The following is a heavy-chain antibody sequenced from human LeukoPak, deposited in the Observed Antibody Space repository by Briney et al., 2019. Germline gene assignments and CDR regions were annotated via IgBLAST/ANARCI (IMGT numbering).Heavy chain of an antibody. V-gene: IGHV1-69*04. J-gene: IGHJ4*02. CDR1: GGTFSSYA. D-gene: IGHD3-22*01. Sequence: SVKVSCKASGGTFSSYAISWVRQAPGQGLEWMGRIIPILGIANYAQKFQGRVTITADKSTSTAYMELSSLRSEDTAVYYCARDAFYYDSSGYYFWGQGTLVTVSS. CDR3: ARDAFYYDSSGYYF. CDR2: IIPILGIA.